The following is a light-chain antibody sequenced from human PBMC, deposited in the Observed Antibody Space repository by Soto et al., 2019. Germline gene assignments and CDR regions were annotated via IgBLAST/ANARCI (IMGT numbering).Light chain of an antibody. Sequence: EIVLTQSPATLSLSPGERATLSCRASQSVSSYLAWYQQKPGQAPRLLIYDASNRATGIPARFSGSGSGTDSTLTLSSLEPEDFAVYYCQQRSNWPRLTFGGGTKVEIK. V-gene: IGKV3-11*01. CDR3: QQRSNWPRLT. J-gene: IGKJ4*01. CDR1: QSVSSY. CDR2: DAS.